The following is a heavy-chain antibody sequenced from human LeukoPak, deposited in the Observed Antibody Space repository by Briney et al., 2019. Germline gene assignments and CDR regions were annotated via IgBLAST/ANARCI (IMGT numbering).Heavy chain of an antibody. Sequence: GGSLRLSCAASGFTFSSYAMSWVRQAPGKGLEWVSAISGSGGSTYYADSVKGRFTISRDNSKSTLYLQMNSPRAEDTAVYYCAKDSSGWNYYFDYWGQGTLVTVSS. J-gene: IGHJ4*02. D-gene: IGHD6-19*01. CDR2: ISGSGGST. V-gene: IGHV3-23*01. CDR3: AKDSSGWNYYFDY. CDR1: GFTFSSYA.